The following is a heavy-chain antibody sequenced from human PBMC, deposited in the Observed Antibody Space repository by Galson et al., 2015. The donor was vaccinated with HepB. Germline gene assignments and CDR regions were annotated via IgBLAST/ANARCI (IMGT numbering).Heavy chain of an antibody. J-gene: IGHJ4*02. CDR1: GFTFSSYA. D-gene: IGHD6-13*01. V-gene: IGHV3-30*04. CDR3: AKGSSWYDGICNY. CDR2: ISYDGSNK. Sequence: SLRLSCAASGFTFSSYAMHWVRQAPGKGLEWVAVISYDGSNKYYADSVKGRFTISRDNSKNTLYLQMNSPRAEDTAVYYCAKGSSWYDGICNYWGQGTLVTVSS.